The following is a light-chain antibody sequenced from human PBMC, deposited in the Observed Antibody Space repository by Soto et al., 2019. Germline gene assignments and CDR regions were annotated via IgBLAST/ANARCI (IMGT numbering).Light chain of an antibody. J-gene: IGKJ5*01. CDR2: GAS. CDR3: QQYGRSPPIT. Sequence: EIVLTQSPGTLSLSPGERATLSCRASQSVSSSYLAWYQQKPVQAPRLLIYGASSRATGIPDRFSGSGSGTDFTLTISRLEPEDFAVYYCQQYGRSPPITFGQGTRLEIK. CDR1: QSVSSSY. V-gene: IGKV3-20*01.